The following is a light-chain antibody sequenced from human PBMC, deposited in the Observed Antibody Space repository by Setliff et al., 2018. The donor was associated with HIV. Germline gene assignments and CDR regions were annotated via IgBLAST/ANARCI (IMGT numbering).Light chain of an antibody. V-gene: IGLV1-40*01. CDR1: SSNIGAHYD. CDR3: QSYDSSLSGYV. CDR2: GNN. Sequence: QSVLTQPPSVSGAPGQRVTISCTGSSSNIGAHYDVHWYQQLPGTAPKLLIYGNNNRPSGVPDRFPGSKSGTSASLAITGLQAEDEADYYCQSYDSSLSGYVFGTGTKVTVL. J-gene: IGLJ1*01.